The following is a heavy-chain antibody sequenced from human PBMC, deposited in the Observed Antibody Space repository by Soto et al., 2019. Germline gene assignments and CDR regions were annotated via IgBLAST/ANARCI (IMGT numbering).Heavy chain of an antibody. Sequence: QMQLVESGGGVVQPGRSLRLSCAASGFTFSSYGMHWVRQAPGKGLEWVAVIWYDGSNKYYGDSVKGRFTISRDNSKNTLDLQMNSLRAEDTAVYYCARDTSKYSSNWYVVYYYMDVWGKGTTVTVSS. D-gene: IGHD6-13*01. J-gene: IGHJ6*03. V-gene: IGHV3-33*01. CDR3: ARDTSKYSSNWYVVYYYMDV. CDR1: GFTFSSYG. CDR2: IWYDGSNK.